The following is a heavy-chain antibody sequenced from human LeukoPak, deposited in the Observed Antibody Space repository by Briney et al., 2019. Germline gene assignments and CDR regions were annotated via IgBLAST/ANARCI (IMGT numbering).Heavy chain of an antibody. Sequence: ASVKVSCKASGYTFTGYYMHWVRQAPGQGLEWMGRSTPNSGGTNYAEKFQGRVTMTRDTSISTAYMELSRLRSDDTAVYYCARGDPGTSNISHYYYYYYMDVWGKGTTVTVSS. D-gene: IGHD2-2*01. J-gene: IGHJ6*03. CDR1: GYTFTGYY. CDR3: ARGDPGTSNISHYYYYYYMDV. V-gene: IGHV1-2*06. CDR2: STPNSGGT.